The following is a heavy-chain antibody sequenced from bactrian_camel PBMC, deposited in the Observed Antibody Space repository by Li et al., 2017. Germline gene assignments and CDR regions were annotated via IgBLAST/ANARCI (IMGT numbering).Heavy chain of an antibody. CDR1: GYTGASC. J-gene: IGHJ4*01. CDR2: IRTYDGTS. CDR3: ATSRYGGSWYGLTPEIY. D-gene: IGHD6*01. V-gene: IGHV3S63*01. Sequence: HVQLVESGGGSAQAGGSLRLSCAASGYTGASCMAWFRESPGKEREAVASIRTYDGTSYYHDSVKGRFTISRDNAKTTMYLQMNSLKSEDTALYYCATSRYGGSWYGLTPEIYWGQGTQVTVS.